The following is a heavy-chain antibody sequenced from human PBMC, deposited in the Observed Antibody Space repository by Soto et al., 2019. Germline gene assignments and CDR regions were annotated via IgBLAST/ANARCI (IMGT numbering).Heavy chain of an antibody. J-gene: IGHJ4*02. D-gene: IGHD2-15*01. CDR3: ARVRIVATINHAPHCSGGSCYYSHFDY. V-gene: IGHV4-34*01. CDR1: GGSISSYY. CDR2: INHSGST. Sequence: PSETLSLTCTVSGGSISSYYWSWIRQPPGKGLEWIGEINHSGSTNYNPSLKSRVTISVDTSKNQFSLKLSSVTAADTAVYYCARVRIVATINHAPHCSGGSCYYSHFDYWGQGTLVTVSS.